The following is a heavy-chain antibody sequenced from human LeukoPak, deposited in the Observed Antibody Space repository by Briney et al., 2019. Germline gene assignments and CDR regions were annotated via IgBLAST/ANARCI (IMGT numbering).Heavy chain of an antibody. D-gene: IGHD3-22*01. Sequence: GGSLRLSCAASGFTFSSYAMSWVRQAPGKGLEWVSSISGNGGYTYHADSVKGRFTISRDNSKNTLYLQMNSLRAEDTAVYYCARYYYDSVAFDIWGQGTMVTVSS. CDR2: ISGNGGYT. V-gene: IGHV3-23*01. CDR3: ARYYYDSVAFDI. J-gene: IGHJ3*02. CDR1: GFTFSSYA.